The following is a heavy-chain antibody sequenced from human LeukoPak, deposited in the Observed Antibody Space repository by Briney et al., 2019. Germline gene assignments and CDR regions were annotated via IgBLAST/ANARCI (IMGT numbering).Heavy chain of an antibody. D-gene: IGHD5-24*01. J-gene: IGHJ4*02. Sequence: GGSLRLSCAASGFTFSSYSMNWVRQAPGKGLEWVSYISSSSSTIYYADSVKGRFTISRDNAKNSLYLQMNSLRAEDTAVYYCARGAMAILDYWGQGTLVTVSS. V-gene: IGHV3-48*01. CDR3: ARGAMAILDY. CDR1: GFTFSSYS. CDR2: ISSSSSTI.